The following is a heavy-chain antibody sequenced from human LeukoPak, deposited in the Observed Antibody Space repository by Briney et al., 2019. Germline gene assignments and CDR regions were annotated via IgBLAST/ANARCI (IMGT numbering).Heavy chain of an antibody. V-gene: IGHV5-51*01. Sequence: GESLRISCAASGYTFTNYWIGWVRQMPGKGLEWMGIIYPRDSDTRYGPSFQGQVTISADKSISAAYLQWGGLKASDTATYYCVRLPSMIRGRYFDFWGQGTLVTVTS. CDR3: VRLPSMIRGRYFDF. D-gene: IGHD3-10*01. CDR1: GYTFTNYW. CDR2: IYPRDSDT. J-gene: IGHJ4*02.